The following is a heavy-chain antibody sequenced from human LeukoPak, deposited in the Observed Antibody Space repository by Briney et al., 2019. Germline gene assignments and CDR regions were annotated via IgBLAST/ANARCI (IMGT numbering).Heavy chain of an antibody. Sequence: GGSLRLSCAASGFTFSNYWMSWVRQAPGKGLEWVANINQGGRESYYVDSVEGRFTISRGNADNSLYLEMNSLRAEDTAVYYCARAATTCTVDYWGQGTLVTVSS. CDR1: GFTFSNYW. CDR3: ARAATTCTVDY. D-gene: IGHD1-1*01. V-gene: IGHV3-7*04. CDR2: INQGGRES. J-gene: IGHJ4*02.